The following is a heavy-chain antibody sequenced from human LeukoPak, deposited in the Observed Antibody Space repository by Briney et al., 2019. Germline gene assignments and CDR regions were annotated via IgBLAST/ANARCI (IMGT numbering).Heavy chain of an antibody. CDR1: RYTFTSYY. Sequence: ASVQDSRKASRYTFTSYYMHWVRPPPDQGREWMGLINPSCSSTSYAQKFQRRVTMTRDTSTSTVYMDLSRLRSEDTAVYYCARSMGHYYDSSGYAPDAFDIWGQGTMVTVSS. CDR3: ARSMGHYYDSSGYAPDAFDI. V-gene: IGHV1-46*01. J-gene: IGHJ3*02. D-gene: IGHD3-22*01. CDR2: INPSCSST.